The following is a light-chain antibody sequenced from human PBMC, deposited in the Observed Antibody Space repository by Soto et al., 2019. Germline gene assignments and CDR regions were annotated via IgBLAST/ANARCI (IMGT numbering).Light chain of an antibody. Sequence: EVVLTQSPGTLSLSPGESATLSCRASQSVSSNYLAWYQQKPGQAPRLRIYGVSTRATGIPDRFSGSGSGTDFSLTISRLEPEDFALYYCQQYFTSPLTFGGGTKVEIK. V-gene: IGKV3-20*01. CDR3: QQYFTSPLT. J-gene: IGKJ4*01. CDR1: QSVSSNY. CDR2: GVS.